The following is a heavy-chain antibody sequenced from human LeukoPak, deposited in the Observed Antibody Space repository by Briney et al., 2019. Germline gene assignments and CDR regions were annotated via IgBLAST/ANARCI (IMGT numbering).Heavy chain of an antibody. Sequence: GGSLRLPCAASGFTFSSYSMNWVRQAPGKGLEWVSSISSSSSYIYYADSVKGRFTISRDNAKNSLYLQMNSLRAEDTAVYYCASLGIAAAGSFDYWGQGTLVTVSS. CDR1: GFTFSSYS. J-gene: IGHJ4*02. CDR3: ASLGIAAAGSFDY. V-gene: IGHV3-21*01. CDR2: ISSSSSYI. D-gene: IGHD6-13*01.